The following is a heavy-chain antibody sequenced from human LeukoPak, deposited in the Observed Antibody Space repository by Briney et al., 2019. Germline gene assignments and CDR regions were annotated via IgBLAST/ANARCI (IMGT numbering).Heavy chain of an antibody. D-gene: IGHD7-27*01. CDR2: ITTSDGNT. Sequence: QPGGSLRLSCAASGFTFSSYTMSWVRQAPGKGLEWVSTITTSDGNTYYADSVKGRFTVSRDNSKNTLFLQMNSLRAEDTAVYYCAKDGGLWVSAHWGDSWGRGTPVTVSS. CDR3: AKDGGLWVSAHWGDS. CDR1: GFTFSSYT. J-gene: IGHJ4*02. V-gene: IGHV3-23*01.